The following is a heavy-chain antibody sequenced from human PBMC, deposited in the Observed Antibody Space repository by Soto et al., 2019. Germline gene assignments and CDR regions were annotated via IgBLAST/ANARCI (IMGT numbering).Heavy chain of an antibody. CDR3: ATFQWPDPYYYYGMDV. CDR2: FDPEDGET. Sequence: ASVKVSCKVSGYTLTELSMHWVRQAPGKGLEWMGGFDPEDGETIYAQKFQGRVTMTEDTSTDTAYMELSSLRSEDTAVYYCATFQWPDPYYYYGMDVWGQGTTVTVSS. V-gene: IGHV1-24*01. J-gene: IGHJ6*02. CDR1: GYTLTELS. D-gene: IGHD6-19*01.